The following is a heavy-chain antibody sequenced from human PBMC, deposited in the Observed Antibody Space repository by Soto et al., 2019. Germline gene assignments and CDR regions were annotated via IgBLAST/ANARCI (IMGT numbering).Heavy chain of an antibody. Sequence: EVQLLDAGGGLVQPGGSLRLSCAASGFTFSSSAMSWVRQAPGKRLEWVSAVSGSGGTTYYADSVRGRFTISRDNSKNTPYLQMNSLRAEDTAIYFCARCTVDTIVTSGWCHYLDPWGQGTLVTVSS. CDR3: ARCTVDTIVTSGWCHYLDP. CDR2: VSGSGGTT. CDR1: GFTFSSSA. J-gene: IGHJ5*02. D-gene: IGHD6-19*01. V-gene: IGHV3-23*01.